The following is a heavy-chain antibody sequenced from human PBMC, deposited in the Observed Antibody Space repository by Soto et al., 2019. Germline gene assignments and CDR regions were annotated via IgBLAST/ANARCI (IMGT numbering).Heavy chain of an antibody. V-gene: IGHV4-39*01. D-gene: IGHD4-17*01. CDR3: ARLGATVTFYYYYYMDV. Sequence: QLQLQESGPGLVKPSETLSLTCTVSGGSISSSSYYWGWIRQPPGKGLEWIGSIYYSGSTYYNPSLKSRFTISVDTSKNQFSLKLSSVTAADTAVYYCARLGATVTFYYYYYMDVWGKGTTVTVSS. J-gene: IGHJ6*03. CDR2: IYYSGST. CDR1: GGSISSSSYY.